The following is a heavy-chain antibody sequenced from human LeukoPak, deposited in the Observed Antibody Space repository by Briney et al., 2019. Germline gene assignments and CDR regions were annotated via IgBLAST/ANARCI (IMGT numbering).Heavy chain of an antibody. CDR3: KEVDY. J-gene: IGHJ4*02. V-gene: IGHV3-30*04. Sequence: GGSLRLSCAASGFTFSSYAMHWVRQAPGKGLEWVAVISYDGSDKYYADSVKGRFTISRDNSKNTLYLQMNSLRVEDTAVYYCKEVDYWGQGTLVTVSS. CDR1: GFTFSSYA. CDR2: ISYDGSDK.